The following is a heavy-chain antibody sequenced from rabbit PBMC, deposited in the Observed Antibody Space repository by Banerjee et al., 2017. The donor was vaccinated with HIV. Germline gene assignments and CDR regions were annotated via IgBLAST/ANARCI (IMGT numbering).Heavy chain of an antibody. D-gene: IGHD7-1*01. CDR2: INTSSGNT. Sequence: QEQLVESGGGLVQPEGSLTLTCTASGFSFSNKYVMCWVRQAPGKGLEWIACINTSSGNTVYASWAKGRFTISKTSSTTVTLQMTSLTAADTATYFCARGYAGYGGYGWNFDLWGPGTLVTVS. CDR1: GFSFSNKYV. V-gene: IGHV1S45*01. CDR3: ARGYAGYGGYGWNFDL. J-gene: IGHJ4*01.